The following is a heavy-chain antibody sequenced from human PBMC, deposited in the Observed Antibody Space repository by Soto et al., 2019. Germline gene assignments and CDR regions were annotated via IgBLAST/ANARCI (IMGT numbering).Heavy chain of an antibody. J-gene: IGHJ4*02. V-gene: IGHV3-23*01. D-gene: IGHD6-13*01. CDR3: ARRGPGTDFDY. CDR1: GFTFSSYA. Sequence: EVQLLDSGGGLVQPGGSLRLSCAASGFTFSSYAMNWVRQAPGKGLEWVSVISGSGDSTYYAESVKGRFTISRDNSKNTLYLQMNSLRTEDTAVYYCARRGPGTDFDYWGQGTLVTVSS. CDR2: ISGSGDST.